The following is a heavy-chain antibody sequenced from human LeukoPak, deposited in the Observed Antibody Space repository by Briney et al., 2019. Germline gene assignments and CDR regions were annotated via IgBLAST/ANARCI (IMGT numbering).Heavy chain of an antibody. J-gene: IGHJ3*02. CDR3: ARDTLDYYDSGYDAFDI. CDR1: GFTFSSYS. Sequence: GRSLRLSCAASGFTFSSYSMNWVRQAPGKGLEWVSSISSSSSYIYYADSVKGRFTISRDNAKNSLYLQMNSLRAEDTAVYYCARDTLDYYDSGYDAFDIWGQGTMVTVSS. CDR2: ISSSSSYI. D-gene: IGHD3-22*01. V-gene: IGHV3-21*01.